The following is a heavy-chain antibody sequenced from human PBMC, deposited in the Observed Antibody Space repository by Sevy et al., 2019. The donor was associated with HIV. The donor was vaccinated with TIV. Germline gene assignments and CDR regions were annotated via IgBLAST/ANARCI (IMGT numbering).Heavy chain of an antibody. V-gene: IGHV3-23*01. Sequence: GGSLRLSCAASGFTVSTYAINWVRPAPGEGLEWVSAITGGGDSTYYADSVKGRFTISRDNSKNVVYLQMNSLRAEDTAVYYCAAGDTSMVTDLDYWGQGTLVTVSS. CDR2: ITGGGDST. CDR3: AAGDTSMVTDLDY. CDR1: GFTVSTYA. D-gene: IGHD5-18*01. J-gene: IGHJ4*02.